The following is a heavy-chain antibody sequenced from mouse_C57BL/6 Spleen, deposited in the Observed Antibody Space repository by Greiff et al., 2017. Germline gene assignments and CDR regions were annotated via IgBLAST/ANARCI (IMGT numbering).Heavy chain of an antibody. CDR2: IEPNSGGT. V-gene: IGHV1-72*01. Sequence: QVQLQQPGAELVKPGASVTLSCKASGYTFTSYWMHWVKQRPGRGLEWIGRIEPNSGGTKYNEKFKSKATLTVDKPSRTAYMQLSSLTSEDSAVYYCARYGSSYPSYAMDYWGQGTSVTVSS. CDR3: ARYGSSYPSYAMDY. CDR1: GYTFTSYW. D-gene: IGHD1-1*01. J-gene: IGHJ4*01.